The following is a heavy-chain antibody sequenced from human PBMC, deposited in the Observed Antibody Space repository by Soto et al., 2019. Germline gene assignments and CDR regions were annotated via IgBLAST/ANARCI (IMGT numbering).Heavy chain of an antibody. J-gene: IGHJ6*02. CDR1: GFTFGSHG. CDR3: AKDGFEDYGLEV. V-gene: IGHV3-30*18. D-gene: IGHD3-3*01. CDR2: ISYDGYNK. Sequence: PGGSLRLSCTASGFTFGSHGIHCGRQAPGKGLDWVAIISYDGYNKFYGDSVRGRFTISRDNSKKTLHLQLNSLRAEDTAVYYCAKDGFEDYGLEVWGQGTTVTVSS.